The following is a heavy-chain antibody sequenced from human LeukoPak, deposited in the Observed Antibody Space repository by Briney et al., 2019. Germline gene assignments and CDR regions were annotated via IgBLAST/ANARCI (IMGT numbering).Heavy chain of an antibody. CDR1: GFTFSSYG. CDR2: ISYDGSNK. CDR3: ARAYSGYDYYFDY. J-gene: IGHJ4*02. D-gene: IGHD5-12*01. Sequence: GGSLRLSCAASGFTFSSYGMHWVRQAPGKGQEWVAVISYDGSNKYYADSVKGRFTISRDNSKNTLYLQMNSLRAEDTAVYYCARAYSGYDYYFDYWGQGTLVTVSS. V-gene: IGHV3-30*03.